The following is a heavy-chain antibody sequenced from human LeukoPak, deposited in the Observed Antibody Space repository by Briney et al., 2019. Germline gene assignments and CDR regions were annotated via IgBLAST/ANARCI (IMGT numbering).Heavy chain of an antibody. CDR2: IYPDDSGT. V-gene: IGHV5-51*01. CDR3: AIGGDSTTSCYRCFDY. J-gene: IGHJ4*02. Sequence: GESLKISCRGSGYRFTNYWIGWVRQMPGKGLEWMGVIYPDDSGTRYSPSFQGQVTISADKSISTAYLQWSSLKASDTAMYYCAIGGDSTTSCYRCFDYWGQGTLVTVSS. D-gene: IGHD2-2*02. CDR1: GYRFTNYW.